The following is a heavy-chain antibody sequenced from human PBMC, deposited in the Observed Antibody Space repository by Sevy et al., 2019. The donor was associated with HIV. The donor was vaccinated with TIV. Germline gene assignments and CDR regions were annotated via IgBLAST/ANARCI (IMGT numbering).Heavy chain of an antibody. CDR3: ARPRGAAAGLGMGYYGMDV. V-gene: IGHV1-69*13. CDR2: IIPIFGTA. D-gene: IGHD6-13*01. Sequence: ASVKVSCKASGGTFSSYAISWVRQAPGQGLEWMGGIIPIFGTANYAQKFQGRVTITADESTSTAYMELSSLRSEDTAVYYCARPRGAAAGLGMGYYGMDVWGRGTTVTVSS. CDR1: GGTFSSYA. J-gene: IGHJ6*02.